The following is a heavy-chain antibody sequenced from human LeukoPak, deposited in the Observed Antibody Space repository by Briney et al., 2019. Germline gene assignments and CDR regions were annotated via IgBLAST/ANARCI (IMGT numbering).Heavy chain of an antibody. CDR3: ARAGVVITVFDY. D-gene: IGHD3-3*01. CDR2: ISYDGSNK. J-gene: IGHJ4*02. CDR1: GFTFSSYA. V-gene: IGHV3-30-3*01. Sequence: GGSLRLSCAASGFTFSSYAMHWVRQAPGKGLEWVAVISYDGSNKYYADSVKSRFTISRDNSNNTLYLQMNSLRAEDTAVYYCARAGVVITVFDYWGQGTLVTVSS.